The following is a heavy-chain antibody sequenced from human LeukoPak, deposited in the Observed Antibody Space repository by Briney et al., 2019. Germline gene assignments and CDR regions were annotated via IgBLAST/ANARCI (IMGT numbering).Heavy chain of an antibody. Sequence: GGSLRLSCAASGFTFSSYAMHWVRQAPGKGLEYVSATSSNGGSTYYANSVKGRFTISRDNSKNTLYLQMGSLRAEDMAVYYCAGSSSSGWYRAFVDYWGQGTLVTVSS. CDR2: TSSNGGST. CDR1: GFTFSSYA. V-gene: IGHV3-64*01. J-gene: IGHJ4*02. CDR3: AGSSSSGWYRAFVDY. D-gene: IGHD6-19*01.